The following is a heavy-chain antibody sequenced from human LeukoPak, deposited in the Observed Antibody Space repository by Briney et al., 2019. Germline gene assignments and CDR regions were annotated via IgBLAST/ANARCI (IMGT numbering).Heavy chain of an antibody. Sequence: GASVKVSCKASGYTFSSYGISWVRQAPGQGLEWMGWISPYNGHTNYAQKVQGRVTMTTDTSTSTAYMELRSLRSDDTAVYYCARDKLLWFGELGYWGQGTLVTVSS. CDR1: GYTFSSYG. V-gene: IGHV1-18*01. J-gene: IGHJ4*02. CDR2: ISPYNGHT. D-gene: IGHD3-10*01. CDR3: ARDKLLWFGELGY.